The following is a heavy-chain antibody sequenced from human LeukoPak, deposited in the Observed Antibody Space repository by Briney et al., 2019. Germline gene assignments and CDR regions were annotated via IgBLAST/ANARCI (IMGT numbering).Heavy chain of an antibody. V-gene: IGHV3-43*02. CDR3: ARRISGASYAFDI. J-gene: IGHJ3*02. CDR2: ISGDGGST. CDR1: GFTFDDYA. Sequence: GGSLRLSCAASGFTFDDYAMHWVRQAPGKGLEWVSLISGDGGSTYYADSVKGRFTISRDNSKNTLNLQMNSLRAEDTALYYCARRISGASYAFDIWGQGTMVTVSS.